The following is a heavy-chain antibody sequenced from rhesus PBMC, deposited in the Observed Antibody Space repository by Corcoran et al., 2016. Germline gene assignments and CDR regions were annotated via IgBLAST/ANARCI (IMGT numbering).Heavy chain of an antibody. CDR2: IYGSGGGT. D-gene: IGHD1-20*01. CDR3: ASIAGTTGFVVFDY. J-gene: IGHJ4*01. V-gene: IGHV4-106*01. Sequence: QVQLQESGPGLVKPSETLSLTCAVSGGSISDDYYWSWIRQPPGKGLEWIGYIYGSGGGTNYNPSLNHRVTISLAPSKNQFSLKLSSVTAADTAVYYCASIAGTTGFVVFDYWGQGVLVTVSS. CDR1: GGSISDDYY.